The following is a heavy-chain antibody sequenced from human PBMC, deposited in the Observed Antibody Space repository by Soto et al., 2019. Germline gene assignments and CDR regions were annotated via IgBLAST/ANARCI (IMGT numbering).Heavy chain of an antibody. V-gene: IGHV1-8*01. J-gene: IGHJ4*02. Sequence: VQLVQSGAEVKKPGASVKVSCRAPGYTFSNDDINWVRQATGQGLEWMGWLNTNTGNTGYAQKFQGRVTMTRKTSISTVYMELSSLRFEDTAVYFCARGAGWLDFDSWGQGTLVTVSA. CDR2: LNTNTGNT. D-gene: IGHD5-12*01. CDR3: ARGAGWLDFDS. CDR1: GYTFSNDD.